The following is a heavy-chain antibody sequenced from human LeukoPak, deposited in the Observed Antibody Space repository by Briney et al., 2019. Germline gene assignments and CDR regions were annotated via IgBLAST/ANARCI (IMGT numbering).Heavy chain of an antibody. D-gene: IGHD1-26*01. V-gene: IGHV3-7*01. Sequence: GGSLRLSCAASGFTFSSYWMSWVRQAPGKGLEWVANIKQDGSEKCYVDSVKGRFTISRDNAKNSLYLQMNSLRAEDTAVYYCARHRPYSGSYFGSSAFDIWGQGTMVTVSS. CDR3: ARHRPYSGSYFGSSAFDI. CDR2: IKQDGSEK. CDR1: GFTFSSYW. J-gene: IGHJ3*02.